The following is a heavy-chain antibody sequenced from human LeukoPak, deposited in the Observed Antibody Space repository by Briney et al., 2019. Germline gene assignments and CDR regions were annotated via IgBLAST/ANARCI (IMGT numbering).Heavy chain of an antibody. CDR3: QIWPEFLDYGWIAFDI. V-gene: IGHV3-21*01. CDR2: ISSSSSYI. Sequence: PGGSLRLSCAASGFTFSSYSMNWVRQAPGKGLEWVSSISSSSSYIYYADSVKGRLTISRDNAKNSLYLQMNSLRAEDTAVYYCQIWPEFLDYGWIAFDIWGQGTMVTVSS. CDR1: GFTFSSYS. D-gene: IGHD3/OR15-3a*01. J-gene: IGHJ3*02.